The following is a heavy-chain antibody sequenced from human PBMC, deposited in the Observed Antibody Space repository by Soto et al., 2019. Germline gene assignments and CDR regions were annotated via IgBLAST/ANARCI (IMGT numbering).Heavy chain of an antibody. D-gene: IGHD2-2*01. Sequence: QTLSLTCTVSGSSSRGGGYYLSWIRQHPGKGLDWIGYIYYSGSTYYNPSLKSRVTISVDTSKNQFSLKLSSVTAADTAVYYCARGRTVVVVPAAMTHDAFDIWGQGTMVTVSS. CDR1: GSSSRGGGYY. V-gene: IGHV4-31*03. CDR3: ARGRTVVVVPAAMTHDAFDI. J-gene: IGHJ3*02. CDR2: IYYSGST.